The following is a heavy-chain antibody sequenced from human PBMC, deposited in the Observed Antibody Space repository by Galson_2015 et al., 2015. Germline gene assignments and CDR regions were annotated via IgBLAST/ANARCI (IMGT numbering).Heavy chain of an antibody. CDR2: TSTYNDNT. Sequence: SVKVSCKASGYRFSNYGITWVRQAPGQGLEWMGWTSTYNDNTEYAQKFQGRVTFTTDTSTTTVYMDMTSVTSDDTAVYYCARDPAEHCSTTSCSWNWFDPWGQGTLVTVSS. J-gene: IGHJ5*02. D-gene: IGHD2-2*01. CDR3: ARDPAEHCSTTSCSWNWFDP. V-gene: IGHV1-18*01. CDR1: GYRFSNYG.